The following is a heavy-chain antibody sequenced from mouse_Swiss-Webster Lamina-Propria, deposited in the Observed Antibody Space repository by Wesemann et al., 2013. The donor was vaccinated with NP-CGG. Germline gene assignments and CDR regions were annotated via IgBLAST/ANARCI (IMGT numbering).Heavy chain of an antibody. CDR3: APYYRYDVGLAY. CDR2: INTETGEP. Sequence: QIQLVQSGPELKKPGETVKISCKASGYTFTDYSMHWVKQAPGKGLKWMGWINTETGEPTYADDFKGRFAFSLETSASTAYLQINNLKNEDTATYFCAPYYRYDVGLAYWGQGTLVTVSA. V-gene: IGHV9-2-1*01. CDR1: GYTFTDYS. J-gene: IGHJ3*01. D-gene: IGHD2-14*01.